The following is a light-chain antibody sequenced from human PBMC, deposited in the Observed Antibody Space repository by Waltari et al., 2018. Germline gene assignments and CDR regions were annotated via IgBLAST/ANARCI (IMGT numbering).Light chain of an antibody. J-gene: IGLJ3*02. CDR2: EGS. V-gene: IGLV2-23*01. CDR3: CSYAGSNTWV. Sequence: QSALTQPASVSGSLGQSITIPHTVPSSDVGSYNLVSWYQHHPGKAPKLMSYEGSKRPYVVSVRCSRCKSGNTASLTISGLQAADEADYYCCSYAGSNTWVFGEGTKLTVL. CDR1: SSDVGSYNL.